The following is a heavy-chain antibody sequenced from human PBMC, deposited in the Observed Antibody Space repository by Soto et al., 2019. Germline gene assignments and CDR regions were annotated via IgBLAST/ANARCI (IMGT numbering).Heavy chain of an antibody. CDR2: ILYTGDT. V-gene: IGHV4-59*01. CDR1: GGSISGYY. Sequence: SETLSLTCNVSGGSISGYYWSWLRQFPGKGLEWIGYILYTGDTKYNPSLKSRLSISVDTSKNLFSLKLSSVTAADTAIYYCARDIGYYYDTSGSLGFDIWGQGTMVTVSS. J-gene: IGHJ3*02. D-gene: IGHD3-22*01. CDR3: ARDIGYYYDTSGSLGFDI.